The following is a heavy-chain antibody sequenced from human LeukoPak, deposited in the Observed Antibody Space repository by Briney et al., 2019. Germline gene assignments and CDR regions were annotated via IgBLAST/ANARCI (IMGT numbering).Heavy chain of an antibody. CDR3: TTTGDTIYDAFDI. CDR2: IRSKANNYAT. Sequence: GGSLRLSXAASGFTFSVSAMHWVRQASGKGLEWVGRIRSKANNYATAYAASVKGRFTISRDDSKNTAYLQMNSLKTEDTAVYYCTTTGDTIYDAFDIWGQGTMVTVSS. CDR1: GFTFSVSA. V-gene: IGHV3-73*01. D-gene: IGHD3-3*01. J-gene: IGHJ3*02.